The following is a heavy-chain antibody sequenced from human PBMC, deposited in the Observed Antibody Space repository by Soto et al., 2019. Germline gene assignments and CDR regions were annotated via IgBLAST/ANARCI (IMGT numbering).Heavy chain of an antibody. Sequence: ETLSLTCAVSGGSFSSGGYSWRWVRQAPGKGLKWVSGISASGGSTYYADSVKGRFTISRDNAKNSLYLQMNSLRAEDTAVYYCARDLTTVWDYWGQGTLVTVSS. CDR2: ISASGGST. J-gene: IGHJ4*02. CDR3: ARDLTTVWDY. CDR1: GGSFSSGGYS. D-gene: IGHD4-4*01. V-gene: IGHV3-23*01.